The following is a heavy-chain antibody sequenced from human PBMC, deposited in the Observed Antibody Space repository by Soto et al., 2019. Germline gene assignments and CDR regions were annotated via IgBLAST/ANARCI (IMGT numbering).Heavy chain of an antibody. J-gene: IGHJ4*02. Sequence: QVDLVQSGAEVKEPGASVRISCEASGYTFTSYGIHWVRQAPGQRLEWMGWINTGSSNTRYSPEFQARVTITRDTSASTAYIELISLTSENTAVYYCARAMPTAGYIYFHQWGKGTLVTVSS. D-gene: IGHD3-9*01. V-gene: IGHV1-3*04. CDR1: GYTFTSYG. CDR3: ARAMPTAGYIYFHQ. CDR2: INTGSSNT.